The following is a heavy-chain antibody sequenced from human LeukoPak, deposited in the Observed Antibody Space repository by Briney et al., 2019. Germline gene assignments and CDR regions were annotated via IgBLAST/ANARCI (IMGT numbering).Heavy chain of an antibody. Sequence: GGSLRLSCAASGFTFNSYGIHWVRQAPGKGLEWVAVIWYDGNNKYYADSVEGRFTISRDSSKNTMYLQMNSLRAEDTAVYYCAREHTTVTSLLDYWGQGTLVTVSS. J-gene: IGHJ4*02. CDR1: GFTFNSYG. CDR2: IWYDGNNK. CDR3: AREHTTVTSLLDY. V-gene: IGHV3-33*01. D-gene: IGHD4-17*01.